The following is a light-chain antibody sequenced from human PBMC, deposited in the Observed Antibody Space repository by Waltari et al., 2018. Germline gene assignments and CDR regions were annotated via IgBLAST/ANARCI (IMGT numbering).Light chain of an antibody. J-gene: IGLJ2*01. Sequence: QSALPQPASVSGSPGQPTTISCTGPSSDVGGYYYVPWYQQPPGKAPKLMIYEVSNRPSGVSNRFSGSKSGNTASLTISGLQAEDEADYYCSSYTSSSTVVFGGGTKLTVL. V-gene: IGLV2-14*01. CDR2: EVS. CDR1: SSDVGGYYY. CDR3: SSYTSSSTVV.